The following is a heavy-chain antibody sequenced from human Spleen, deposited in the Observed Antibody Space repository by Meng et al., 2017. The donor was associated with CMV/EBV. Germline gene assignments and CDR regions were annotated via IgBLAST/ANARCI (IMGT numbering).Heavy chain of an antibody. Sequence: GGSLRLSCAASGFTFSGSGMHWVRQASGKGLEWVGRIRSKANSYATAYAASVKGRFTISRDNSKNTLYLQMNSLRAEDTAVYYCASLDWNVAWWFDPWGQGTLVTVSS. J-gene: IGHJ5*02. CDR2: IRSKANSYAT. CDR1: GFTFSGSG. D-gene: IGHD1-1*01. V-gene: IGHV3-73*01. CDR3: ASLDWNVAWWFDP.